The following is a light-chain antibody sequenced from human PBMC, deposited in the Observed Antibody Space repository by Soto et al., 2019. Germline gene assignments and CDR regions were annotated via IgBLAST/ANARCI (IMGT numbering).Light chain of an antibody. J-gene: IGKJ1*01. Sequence: DIQMTQSPASLSASVGDRVTITCRASQSISWYLNWYQQKPGKAPKLLMDAASRLQSGVPSRFSGSASGTDFSLTISSLQPEDFATYYCQQSYRLPRTFGQGTKV. CDR2: AAS. CDR1: QSISWY. V-gene: IGKV1-39*01. CDR3: QQSYRLPRT.